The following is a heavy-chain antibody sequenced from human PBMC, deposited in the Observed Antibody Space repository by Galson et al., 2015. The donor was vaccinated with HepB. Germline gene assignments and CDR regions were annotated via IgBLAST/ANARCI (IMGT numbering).Heavy chain of an antibody. D-gene: IGHD3-22*01. CDR1: GFTFSSYG. V-gene: IGHV3-30*18. CDR3: AKDPDSSGPAGDY. Sequence: SLRLSCAASGFTFSSYGMHWVRQAPGKGLEWVAVISYDGSNKYYADSVKGRFTISRDNSKNTLYLQMNSLRAEDTAVYYCAKDPDSSGPAGDYWGQGTLVTVSS. CDR2: ISYDGSNK. J-gene: IGHJ4*02.